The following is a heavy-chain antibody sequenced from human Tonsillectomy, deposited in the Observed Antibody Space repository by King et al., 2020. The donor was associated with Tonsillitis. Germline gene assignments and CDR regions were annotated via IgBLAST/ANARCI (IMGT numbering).Heavy chain of an antibody. CDR1: GFTFDDYT. J-gene: IGHJ5*02. CDR2: ISWDGDST. V-gene: IGHV3-43*01. Sequence: VQLVESGGVVVQPGGSLRLSCAPSGFTFDDYTMHWVRQVPGKGLEWVSLISWDGDSTNYADSVKGRFTIARDNSKNSLYLQMNSLRTEDTALYYCAKDMFSRLGRRVLGFVPWGQGTLVTVSS. D-gene: IGHD3-3*02. CDR3: AKDMFSRLGRRVLGFVP.